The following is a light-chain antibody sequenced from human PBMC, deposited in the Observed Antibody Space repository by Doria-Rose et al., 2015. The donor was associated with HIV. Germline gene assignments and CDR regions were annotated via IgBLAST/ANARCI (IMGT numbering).Light chain of an antibody. CDR1: QSLLYTSKNY. V-gene: IGKV4-1*01. CDR3: QQYYDTPS. Sequence: DIRVTQSPESLGMSLGERATLNCKSNQSLLYTSKNYLAWYQQKPGQPPKLLIYWPSTRQSGVPARFSGSGSGTDFTPTISSLEAEDVAVYYCQQYYDTPSFGPGTTVDIK. CDR2: WPS. J-gene: IGKJ3*01.